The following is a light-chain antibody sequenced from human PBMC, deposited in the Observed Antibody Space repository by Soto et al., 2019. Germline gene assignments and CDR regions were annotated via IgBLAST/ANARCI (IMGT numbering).Light chain of an antibody. CDR2: GAS. CDR1: QTVRNNY. V-gene: IGKV3-20*01. J-gene: IGKJ1*01. Sequence: EFVLTQSPGTLSLSPGERATLSCRASQTVRNNYLAWYQQKPGQAPRLLIYGASSRATGIPDRFSGSGSGTDFTLTISRLEPEDFAVYYCQQYGTSVWTFGQGTKVDIK. CDR3: QQYGTSVWT.